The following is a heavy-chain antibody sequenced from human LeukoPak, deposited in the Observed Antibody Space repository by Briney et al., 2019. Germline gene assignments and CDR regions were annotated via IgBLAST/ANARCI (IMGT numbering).Heavy chain of an antibody. V-gene: IGHV3-7*04. CDR2: IDQDGSTE. D-gene: IGHD3-10*01. J-gene: IGHJ4*02. Sequence: GGSLRLSCAASGFTFSNYWMSWVRQSPGRGLEWVANIDQDGSTEYYVDSVGGRFTVSRDNAKNPVYLQIDSLRAEDTAVYYCARADNYGSILDYWGQGTLVTVSS. CDR3: ARADNYGSILDY. CDR1: GFTFSNYW.